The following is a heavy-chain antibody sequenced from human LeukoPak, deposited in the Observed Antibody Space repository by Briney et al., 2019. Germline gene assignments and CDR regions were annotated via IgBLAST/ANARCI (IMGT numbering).Heavy chain of an antibody. CDR1: GDSLSSSSYY. J-gene: IGHJ4*02. V-gene: IGHV4-39*07. Sequence: ASETLSLTCTVSGDSLSSSSYYWGWFRQPPGKGLERIGSIYYSGSTYYNPSLKSRVTISVDTSKNQFSLKLSSVTAADTAVYYCARGRHSRYCSGGSCSRYFDYWGQGTLVTVSS. D-gene: IGHD2-15*01. CDR2: IYYSGST. CDR3: ARGRHSRYCSGGSCSRYFDY.